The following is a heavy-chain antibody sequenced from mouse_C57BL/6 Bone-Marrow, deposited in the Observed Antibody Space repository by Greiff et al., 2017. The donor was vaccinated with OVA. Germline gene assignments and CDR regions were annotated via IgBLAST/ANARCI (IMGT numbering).Heavy chain of an antibody. CDR3: TSYGNLDY. J-gene: IGHJ2*01. CDR1: GFNIKDDY. CDR2: IDPENGDT. D-gene: IGHD2-1*01. Sequence: VQLQQSGAELVRPGASVKLSCTASGFNIKDDYMHWVKQRPEQGLEWIGWIDPENGDTEYASKFQGKSTKTANTSSNTAYRQLSSLTSENTAVYYCTSYGNLDYGGKGTTLTVSS. V-gene: IGHV14-4*01.